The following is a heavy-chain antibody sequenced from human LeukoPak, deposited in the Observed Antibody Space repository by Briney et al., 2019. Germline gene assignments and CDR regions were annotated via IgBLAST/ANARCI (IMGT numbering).Heavy chain of an antibody. D-gene: IGHD3-10*01. V-gene: IGHV3-48*02. CDR3: ARDQGDGVQGVNFEY. J-gene: IGHJ4*02. CDR2: ISGSSSSI. CDR1: RFSFSSYS. Sequence: GGSLRLSCAASRFSFSSYSMNWVRQAPGKGLEWVSYISGSSSSIYYADSVRGRFTISRDNANNSLYLQMNSLRDEDTAVYYCARDQGDGVQGVNFEYWGQGTLVTVSS.